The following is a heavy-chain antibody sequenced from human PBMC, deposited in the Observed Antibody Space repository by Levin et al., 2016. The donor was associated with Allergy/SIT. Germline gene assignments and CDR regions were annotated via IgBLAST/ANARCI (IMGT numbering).Heavy chain of an antibody. CDR2: IYYSGST. CDR3: ARHPLLWFGDRAFYFDY. Sequence: WIRQPPGKGLEWIGYIYYSGSTNYNPSLKSRVTISVDTSKNQFSLKLSSVTAADTAVYYCARHPLLWFGDRAFYFDYWGQGTLVTVSS. D-gene: IGHD3-10*01. J-gene: IGHJ4*02. V-gene: IGHV4-59*08.